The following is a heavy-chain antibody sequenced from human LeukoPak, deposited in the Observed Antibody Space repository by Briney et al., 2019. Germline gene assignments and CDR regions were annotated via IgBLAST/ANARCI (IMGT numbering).Heavy chain of an antibody. V-gene: IGHV4-59*01. J-gene: IGHJ4*02. Sequence: SETLSLTCTVSGGSISSYYWSWIRQPPGKGLECIGYIYYSGSTNYNPSLKSRVTISVDTSKNQFSLNLISVTAADTAVYYCARGKALRGFDYWGQGTLVTVSS. CDR3: ARGKALRGFDY. D-gene: IGHD3-10*01. CDR1: GGSISSYY. CDR2: IYYSGST.